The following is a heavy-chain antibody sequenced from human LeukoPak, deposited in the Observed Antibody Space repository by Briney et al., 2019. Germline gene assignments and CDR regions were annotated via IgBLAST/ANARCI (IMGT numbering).Heavy chain of an antibody. CDR1: GGTFSSYA. J-gene: IGHJ4*02. CDR2: IIPIFGTA. V-gene: IGHV1-69*06. CDR3: ARGDPDIVVVVAATPDY. D-gene: IGHD2-15*01. Sequence: SVKVSCKASGGTFSSYAISWVRQAPGQGLEWMGGIIPIFGTANYAQKFQGRVTITADKSTSTAYMELSSLRSDDTAVYYCARGDPDIVVVVAATPDYWGQGTLVTVSS.